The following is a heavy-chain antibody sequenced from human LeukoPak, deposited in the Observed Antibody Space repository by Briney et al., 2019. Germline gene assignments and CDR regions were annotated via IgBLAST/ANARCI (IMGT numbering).Heavy chain of an antibody. CDR1: GYTFTNYF. CDR3: ARMGRGDQDWYFDL. Sequence: WASVKVSCKASGYTFTNYFVYWVRQAPGQGLEWMGIINPTSVGREYAQKLQGRITMTRDTSTSTVYMELNSLGSDDTAVYYCARMGRGDQDWYFDLWGRGTLITVSS. J-gene: IGHJ2*01. D-gene: IGHD4-17*01. CDR2: INPTSVGR. V-gene: IGHV1-46*01.